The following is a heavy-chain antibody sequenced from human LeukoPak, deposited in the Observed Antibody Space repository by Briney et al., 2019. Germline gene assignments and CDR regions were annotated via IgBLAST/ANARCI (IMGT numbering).Heavy chain of an antibody. CDR2: ISGSGGST. D-gene: IGHD3-22*01. J-gene: IGHJ4*02. Sequence: PGGSLRLSCAASGFTFSSYAMSWVRQAPGKGLEWVSAISGSGGSTYYADSVKGRFTISRDNAKNSLYLQMNSLTAEDTAVYYCATSHDSSGNNWGQGTLVTVSS. CDR3: ATSHDSSGNN. V-gene: IGHV3-23*01. CDR1: GFTFSSYA.